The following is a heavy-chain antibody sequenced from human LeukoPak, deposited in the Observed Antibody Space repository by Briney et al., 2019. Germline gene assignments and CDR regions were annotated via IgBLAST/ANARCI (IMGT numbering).Heavy chain of an antibody. V-gene: IGHV4-59*08. D-gene: IGHD6-19*01. CDR2: IYYSGST. CDR3: ARQRKISGWSLYAFDI. J-gene: IGHJ3*02. Sequence: SETLSLTCTVSGGSISSYYWSWIRQPPGKGLEWIGYIYYSGSTNYNPSLKSRVTISVDTSTNQFSLKLSSVTAADTAVYYCARQRKISGWSLYAFDIWGQGKMVTVSS. CDR1: GGSISSYY.